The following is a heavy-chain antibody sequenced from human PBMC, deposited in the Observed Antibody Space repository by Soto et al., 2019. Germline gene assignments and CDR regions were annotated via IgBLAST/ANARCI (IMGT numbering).Heavy chain of an antibody. J-gene: IGHJ4*02. CDR3: ARSMFYSDGSNYSPFDY. CDR2: FYYTGSI. Sequence: ETLSLTCTVSGGSVSSGNYYWSWIRQPPGKGLEWIGYFYYTGSINYNPSLKSRVTISIDASKNQFSLRLSSVTAADTAVYYCARSMFYSDGSNYSPFDYWGQGTLVTVSS. D-gene: IGHD3-22*01. CDR1: GGSVSSGNYY. V-gene: IGHV4-61*01.